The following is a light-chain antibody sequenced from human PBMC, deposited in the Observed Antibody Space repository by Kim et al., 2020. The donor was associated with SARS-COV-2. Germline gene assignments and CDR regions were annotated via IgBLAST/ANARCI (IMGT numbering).Light chain of an antibody. J-gene: IGLJ3*02. V-gene: IGLV2-14*03. CDR2: DVS. CDR1: SSDVGGHNQ. CDR3: SSYTSSSTWV. Sequence: GQATTIACTRTSSDVGGHNQVSWYQQHPGKAPKRMIYDVSNRPSGVYNRFSGSKSGNTASLTISGLQAEDEADYYCSSYTSSSTWVFGGGTQLTVL.